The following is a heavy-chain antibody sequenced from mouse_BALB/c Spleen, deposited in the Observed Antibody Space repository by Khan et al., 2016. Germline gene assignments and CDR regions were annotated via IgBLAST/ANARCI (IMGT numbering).Heavy chain of an antibody. D-gene: IGHD2-4*01. CDR3: ARWGYDYAWFAY. V-gene: IGHV9-3*02. CDR1: GYSFTNYG. Sequence: QIQLVQSGPELKKPGETVKISCKASGYSFTNYGMNWVKQAPGKGLKWMGWIDTNTEEPTYAEEFKGRFAFSLETSAITAYLQINNLKNDDTATYFCARWGYDYAWFAYWGQGTLVTVSA. CDR2: IDTNTEEP. J-gene: IGHJ3*01.